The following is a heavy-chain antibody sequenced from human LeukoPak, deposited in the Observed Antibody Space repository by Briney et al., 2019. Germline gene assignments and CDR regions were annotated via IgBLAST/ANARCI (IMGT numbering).Heavy chain of an antibody. D-gene: IGHD6-19*01. V-gene: IGHV4-59*12. J-gene: IGHJ5*02. CDR3: ARDRIGWPGFDP. Sequence: PSETLSLTCTVSGGSISSYYWSWIRQPPGKGLEWIGYIYYSGGTNYNPPLKSRVTMSVDTSKNQFSLKLSSVTAADTAVYYCARDRIGWPGFDPWGQGTLVTVSS. CDR1: GGSISSYY. CDR2: IYYSGGT.